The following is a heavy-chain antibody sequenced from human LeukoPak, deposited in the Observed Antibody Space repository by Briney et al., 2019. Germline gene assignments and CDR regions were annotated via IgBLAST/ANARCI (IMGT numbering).Heavy chain of an antibody. CDR2: IYYSGST. V-gene: IGHV4-61*08. CDR3: ARLFYSSGWSSFDY. Sequence: SETLPLTCTVSGGSVSSDAYYWTWIRQPPGKGLEWIGYIYYSGSTNYNPSLKSRVTISLDTSKNQFSLKVRSVTAADTAVYYCARLFYSSGWSSFDYWGQGTLVTVSS. J-gene: IGHJ4*02. D-gene: IGHD6-19*01. CDR1: GGSVSSDAYY.